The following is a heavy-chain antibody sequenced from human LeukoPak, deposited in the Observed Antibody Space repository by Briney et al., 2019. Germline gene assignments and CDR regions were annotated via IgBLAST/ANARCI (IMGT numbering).Heavy chain of an antibody. CDR2: ISAYNGNT. D-gene: IGHD3-3*01. J-gene: IGHJ5*02. V-gene: IGHV1-18*01. CDR1: GYTFTSYG. CDR3: ARDPKYDFWSGYYSRGALNWFDP. Sequence: ASVKVSCKASGYTFTSYGISWVRQAPGQGLEWMGWISAYNGNTNYAQKLQGRVTMTTDTSTSTAYMELRSLRPDDTAVYYCARDPKYDFWSGYYSRGALNWFDPWGQGTLVTVSS.